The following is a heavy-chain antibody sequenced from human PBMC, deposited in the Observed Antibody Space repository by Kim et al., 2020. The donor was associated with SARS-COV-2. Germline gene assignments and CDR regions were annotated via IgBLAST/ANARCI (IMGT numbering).Heavy chain of an antibody. J-gene: IGHJ4*02. D-gene: IGHD2-21*02. V-gene: IGHV3-30*07. Sequence: NADAERGRFTITKDYSKNTLDLQMNNLRVADTAVYYCATTAGSSFDYWGQGTLVTVSS. CDR3: ATTAGSSFDY.